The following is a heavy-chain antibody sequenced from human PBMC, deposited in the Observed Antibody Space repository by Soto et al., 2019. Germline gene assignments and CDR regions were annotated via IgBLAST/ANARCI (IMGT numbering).Heavy chain of an antibody. J-gene: IGHJ6*02. D-gene: IGHD2-2*01. Sequence: QVQLVQSGAEVKKPGSSVKVSCKASGGTFSSYAISWVRQAPGQGLEWMGGIIPISDTTNYAQKFQGRVTITADESTSTAYMELSSLRSEDTAVYYCARSQGSSTSLEIYYYYYCGMDVGVQGTTVTVSS. CDR1: GGTFSSYA. V-gene: IGHV1-69*01. CDR2: IIPISDTT. CDR3: ARSQGSSTSLEIYYYYYCGMDV.